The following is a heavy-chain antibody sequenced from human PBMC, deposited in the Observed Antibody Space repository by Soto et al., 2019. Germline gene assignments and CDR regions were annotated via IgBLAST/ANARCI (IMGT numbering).Heavy chain of an antibody. Sequence: QVQLVQSGAEVKKPGSSVKVSCKASGGTFSSYAISWVRQAPGQGLEWMGGNIPIFGTANYAQKFQGRVTITADESTSTAYMELSSLRSEDTAVYYCAREGPYSSGWYVRWFDPWGQGTLVTVSS. V-gene: IGHV1-69*01. CDR2: NIPIFGTA. CDR1: GGTFSSYA. CDR3: AREGPYSSGWYVRWFDP. D-gene: IGHD6-19*01. J-gene: IGHJ5*02.